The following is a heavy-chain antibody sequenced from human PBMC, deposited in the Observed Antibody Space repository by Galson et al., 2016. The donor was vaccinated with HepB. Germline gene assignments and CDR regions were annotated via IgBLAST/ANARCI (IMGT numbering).Heavy chain of an antibody. CDR3: ARHECRGSDCLSAYDF. Sequence: QSGAEVKKPGESLKISCKGSGYRFANYWIGWVRQMPGKGLESLGIVYPGNSEIRYSPSFQGQVTISADKSITTVYRQWNSLKASDSAIYYCARHECRGSDCLSAYDFWGQGTVVTVSS. J-gene: IGHJ3*01. CDR2: VYPGNSEI. D-gene: IGHD2-21*02. CDR1: GYRFANYW. V-gene: IGHV5-51*01.